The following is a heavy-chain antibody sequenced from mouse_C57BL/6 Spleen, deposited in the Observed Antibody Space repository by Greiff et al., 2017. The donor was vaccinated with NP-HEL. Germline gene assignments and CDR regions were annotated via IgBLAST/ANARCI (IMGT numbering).Heavy chain of an antibody. CDR3: ARDSNFPWFAY. CDR1: GFSLTSYG. V-gene: IGHV2-2*01. CDR2: IWSGGST. J-gene: IGHJ3*01. D-gene: IGHD2-5*01. Sequence: VQLQQSGPGLVQPSQSLSITCTVSGFSLTSYGVHWVRQSPGKGLEWLGVIWSGGSTDYNAAFISRLSISKDNSKSQVFLKMNSLQADDTAIYYCARDSNFPWFAYWGQGTLVTVSA.